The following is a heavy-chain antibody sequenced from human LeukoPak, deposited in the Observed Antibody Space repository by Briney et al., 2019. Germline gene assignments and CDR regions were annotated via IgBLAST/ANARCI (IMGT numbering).Heavy chain of an antibody. V-gene: IGHV4-38-2*02. D-gene: IGHD3-10*01. CDR3: ARPVLSSNYIYYYGMDV. CDR2: VYHDGTT. Sequence: SETLSLTCTVSGYIISIGYFLGWFRQPPGNGLEWIGSVYHDGTTRYNPSLRSRVTLSADTSKNHLSLKLNSVTAADTAVYYCARPVLSSNYIYYYGMDVWGQGTTVTVS. J-gene: IGHJ6*02. CDR1: GYIISIGYF.